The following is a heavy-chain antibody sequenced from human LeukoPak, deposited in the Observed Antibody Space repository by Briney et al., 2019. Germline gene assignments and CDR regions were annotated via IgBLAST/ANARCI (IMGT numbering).Heavy chain of an antibody. CDR3: ARDSSGWYYFGY. J-gene: IGHJ4*02. Sequence: SETLSLTCAVYGGSFSGYYWSWIRQPPGKGLEWIGEINHSGSTNYNPSLKSRVTISVDTSKNQFSLKLSSVTAADTAVYYCARDSSGWYYFGYWGQGTLVTVSS. V-gene: IGHV4-34*01. D-gene: IGHD6-19*01. CDR2: INHSGST. CDR1: GGSFSGYY.